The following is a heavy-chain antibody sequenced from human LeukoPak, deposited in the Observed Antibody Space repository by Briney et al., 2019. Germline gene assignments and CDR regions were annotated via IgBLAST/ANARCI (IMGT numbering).Heavy chain of an antibody. CDR3: ARGVSH. J-gene: IGHJ4*02. Sequence: GGSLRLSCATSGFTFNIYAMNWVRQAPGKGLEWVSIISGNGINTYYADSVKGRFTISRDDSKNTLYLQMNSLRVDDTAIYYCARGVSHWGQGTLVTVAA. V-gene: IGHV3-23*01. CDR1: GFTFNIYA. D-gene: IGHD3-16*01. CDR2: ISGNGINT.